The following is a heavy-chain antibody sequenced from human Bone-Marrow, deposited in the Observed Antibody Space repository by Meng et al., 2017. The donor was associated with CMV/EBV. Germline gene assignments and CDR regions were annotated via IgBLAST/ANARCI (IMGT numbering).Heavy chain of an antibody. V-gene: IGHV3-30*04. Sequence: GESLKIFCVASGFTFNPYSLHWVRPAPGKGLEWVAVTSYERSDKYYADYVKGRFTITRDNSKKTLYLQMNSLRAEDTAVYYCSRGLNQWTYYYHYGMDVWGQGTTVTVAS. CDR3: SRGLNQWTYYYHYGMDV. CDR1: GFTFNPYS. D-gene: IGHD6-19*01. J-gene: IGHJ6*02. CDR2: TSYERSDK.